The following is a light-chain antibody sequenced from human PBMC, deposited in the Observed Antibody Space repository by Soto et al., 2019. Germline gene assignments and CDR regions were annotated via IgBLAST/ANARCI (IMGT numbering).Light chain of an antibody. CDR2: DVS. CDR3: SSYTSSSTVI. CDR1: SSDVGGYNY. J-gene: IGLJ2*01. Sequence: QSALTQPASVSGSPGQSITISCTGTSSDVGGYNYVSWYQQHPGKAPKLMIYDVSNRPSGVSNRFSGSKSGNTASLTISGLQAEDEAHYYRSSYTSSSTVIFGGGTKLTVL. V-gene: IGLV2-14*01.